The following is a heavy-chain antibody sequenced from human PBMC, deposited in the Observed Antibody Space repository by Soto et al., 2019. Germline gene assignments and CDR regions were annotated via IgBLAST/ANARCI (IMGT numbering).Heavy chain of an antibody. D-gene: IGHD3-3*01. V-gene: IGHV3-11*03. CDR2: ISGSSPYT. J-gene: IGHJ6*02. CDR3: ARTLLEWSLDYYGMDV. CDR1: GFTFGDYY. Sequence: PGGSLRLSCAASGFTFGDYYMSWIRQAPGKGLEWVSYISGSSPYTNYADSVKGRFTISRDNAKDSLYLQMNSLRVEDTGTYYCARTLLEWSLDYYGMDVWGQGATVTVSS.